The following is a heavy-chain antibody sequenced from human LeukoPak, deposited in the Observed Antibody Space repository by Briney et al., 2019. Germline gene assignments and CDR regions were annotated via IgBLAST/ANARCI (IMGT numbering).Heavy chain of an antibody. CDR1: GFTFSSYS. Sequence: PGGSLRLSCAASGFTFSSYSMNWVRQAPGKGLEWVSSISSSSSYIYYADSVKGRFTISRDNAKNSLFLQMNSLRAEDTAVYYCARDQGWNYQWGDAWGKGTTVTVSS. D-gene: IGHD1-7*01. CDR2: ISSSSSYI. J-gene: IGHJ6*04. CDR3: ARDQGWNYQWGDA. V-gene: IGHV3-21*01.